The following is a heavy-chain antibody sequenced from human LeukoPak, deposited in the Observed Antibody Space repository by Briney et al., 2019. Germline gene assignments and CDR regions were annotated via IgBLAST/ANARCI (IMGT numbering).Heavy chain of an antibody. CDR3: ARHAIYSGGYSYWFDP. Sequence: AETLSLTCTVSGGSVSDYYWSWIRQPPGKGLEWIAYIYYSGIINYNPSLKSRASISVDTSNNLCSLRLSSVTAADTAVYYCARHAIYSGGYSYWFDPWGQGTLVTVSS. CDR1: GGSVSDYY. J-gene: IGHJ5*02. CDR2: IYYSGII. V-gene: IGHV4-59*08. D-gene: IGHD1-26*01.